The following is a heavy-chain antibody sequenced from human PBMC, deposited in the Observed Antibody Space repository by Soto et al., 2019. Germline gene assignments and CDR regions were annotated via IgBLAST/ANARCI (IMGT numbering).Heavy chain of an antibody. CDR2: IYYSGTT. Sequence: QVQLQESGPRLVKPSQTLSLTCTVSGDSISSGDYYWSWIRHPPGKGLEWIVHIYYSGTTYYNPALKSRVTISVSSSKNQFSLKLCSVTAADTAVYHRARSRYCGSTRCFTLVDYVDSWGQGTLVTFAS. D-gene: IGHD2-2*01. J-gene: IGHJ4*02. CDR3: ARSRYCGSTRCFTLVDYVDS. CDR1: GDSISSGDYY. V-gene: IGHV4-30-4*01.